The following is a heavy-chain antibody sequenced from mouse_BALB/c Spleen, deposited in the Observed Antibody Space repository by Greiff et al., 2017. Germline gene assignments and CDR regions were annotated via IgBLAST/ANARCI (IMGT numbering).Heavy chain of an antibody. J-gene: IGHJ3*01. CDR2: IYPGSGNT. CDR1: GYTFTDYY. V-gene: IGHV1-77*01. D-gene: IGHD3-1*01. CDR3: AIETARAAPWFAY. Sequence: QVQLQQSGAELARPGASVKLSCKASGYTFTDYYINWVKQRTGQGLEWIGEIYPGSGNTYYNEKFKGKATLTADKSSSTAYMKLSSLTSEESAVYLCAIETARAAPWFAYWGKGTLVTVSA.